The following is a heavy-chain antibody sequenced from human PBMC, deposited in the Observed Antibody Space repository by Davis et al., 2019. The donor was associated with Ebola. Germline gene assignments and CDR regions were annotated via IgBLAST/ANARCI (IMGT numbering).Heavy chain of an antibody. J-gene: IGHJ3*02. CDR1: GYSFTSYW. CDR2: IYPGDSDT. V-gene: IGHV5-51*01. CDR3: ASTKSGGQWLVRLNDAFDI. D-gene: IGHD6-19*01. Sequence: GESLKISCKGSGYSFTSYWIGWVRQMPGKGLEWMGIIYPGDSDTRYSPSFQGQVTISADKSISTAYLQWSSLKASDTAMYYCASTKSGGQWLVRLNDAFDIWGQGTMVTVSS.